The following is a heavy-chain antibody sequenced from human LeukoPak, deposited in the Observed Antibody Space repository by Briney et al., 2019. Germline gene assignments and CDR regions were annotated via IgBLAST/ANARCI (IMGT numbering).Heavy chain of an antibody. D-gene: IGHD3-3*01. CDR3: ARATIFGVVNY. V-gene: IGHV4-59*11. CDR1: GGSISSHY. CDR2: IYYSGST. Sequence: SETLSLTCTVSGGSISSHYWSWIRQPPGKGLEWIGYIYYSGSTNYNPSLKGRVTISVDTSKNQFSLKLSPVTAADTAVYYCARATIFGVVNYWGQGTLVTVSS. J-gene: IGHJ4*02.